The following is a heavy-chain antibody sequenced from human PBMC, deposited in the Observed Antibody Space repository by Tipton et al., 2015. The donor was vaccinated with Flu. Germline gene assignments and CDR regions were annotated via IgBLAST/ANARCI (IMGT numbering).Heavy chain of an antibody. CDR3: ARDAEMATTSYYYYGMDV. V-gene: IGHV1-69*01. J-gene: IGHJ6*02. D-gene: IGHD5-24*01. CDR1: GGTFSSYA. CDR2: IIPIFGTA. Sequence: QLVQSGAEVKKPGSSVKVSCKASGGTFSSYAISWVRQAPGQGLEWMGGIIPIFGTANYAQKFQGRVTITADESTSTAYMELSSRRSEDTAVYYWARDAEMATTSYYYYGMDVWGQGTTVTVSS.